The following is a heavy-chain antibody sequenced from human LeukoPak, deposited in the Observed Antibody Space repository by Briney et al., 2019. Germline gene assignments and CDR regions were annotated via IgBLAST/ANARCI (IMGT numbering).Heavy chain of an antibody. Sequence: SSETLSLTCTVSGGSISSTSYYWGWLRQPPGNGLEWIGTIYYSWSTYYHPPLQSPVTRSVDTSKNQFSLKLSSVTAADTAVYYCASIPYYDSSGYVDYWGQGTLVTVSS. CDR2: IYYSWST. J-gene: IGHJ4*02. CDR1: GGSISSTSYY. D-gene: IGHD3-22*01. V-gene: IGHV4-39*01. CDR3: ASIPYYDSSGYVDY.